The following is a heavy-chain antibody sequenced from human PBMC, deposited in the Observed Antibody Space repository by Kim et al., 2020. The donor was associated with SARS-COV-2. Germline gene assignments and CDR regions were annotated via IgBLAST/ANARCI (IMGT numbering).Heavy chain of an antibody. V-gene: IGHV4-39*07. CDR3: EAYFSSSWFFVDY. CDR1: GGSISSSSYY. CDR2: IYYSGST. D-gene: IGHD6-13*01. Sequence: SETLSLTCTVSGGSISSSSYYWGWIRQPPGKGLEWIGSIYYSGSTYYNPSLKSRVTISVDTSKNQFSLKLSSVTAADTAVYYCEAYFSSSWFFVDYWGQGTLVTVSS. J-gene: IGHJ4*02.